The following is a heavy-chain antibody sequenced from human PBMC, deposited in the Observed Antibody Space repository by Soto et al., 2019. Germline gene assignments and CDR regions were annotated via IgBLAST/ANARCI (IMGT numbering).Heavy chain of an antibody. CDR3: ARHVWFGELHGRYNWFDP. Sequence: PSETLSLTCTVSGGSISSSSYYWGWIRQPPGKGLEWIGSIYYSGSTYYNPSLKSRVTISVDTSKNQFSLKLSSVTAADTAVYYCARHVWFGELHGRYNWFDPWGQGTLVTVSS. CDR2: IYYSGST. V-gene: IGHV4-39*01. J-gene: IGHJ5*02. D-gene: IGHD3-10*01. CDR1: GGSISSSSYY.